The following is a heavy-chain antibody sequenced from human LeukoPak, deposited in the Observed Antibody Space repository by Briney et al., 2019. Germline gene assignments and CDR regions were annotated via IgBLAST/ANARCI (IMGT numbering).Heavy chain of an antibody. CDR1: GFTFSNAW. CDR2: IKSEPDGGTT. CDR3: TTDDRGYSYAPRY. J-gene: IGHJ4*02. Sequence: GGSLRLSCAASGFTFSNAWMSWVRQAPGKGLEWVGRIKSEPDGGTTDYAAPVKGKFTISGDDSKNTLYLQMNSLRAEDTALYYCTTDDRGYSYAPRYWGQGTLVTVSS. D-gene: IGHD5-18*01. V-gene: IGHV3-15*01.